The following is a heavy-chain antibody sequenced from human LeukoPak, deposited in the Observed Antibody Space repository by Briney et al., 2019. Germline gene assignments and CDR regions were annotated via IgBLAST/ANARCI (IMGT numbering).Heavy chain of an antibody. V-gene: IGHV1-2*06. D-gene: IGHD6-6*01. Sequence: GASVKVSCKASGYTFTYYYMHWVRQAPGQGLERMGRINPNSGGTNYAQKFQGRVTMTRDTSISTAYMELSRLRSDDTAVYYCARETAAPVNWFDPWGQGTLVTVSS. CDR2: INPNSGGT. CDR3: ARETAAPVNWFDP. J-gene: IGHJ5*02. CDR1: GYTFTYYY.